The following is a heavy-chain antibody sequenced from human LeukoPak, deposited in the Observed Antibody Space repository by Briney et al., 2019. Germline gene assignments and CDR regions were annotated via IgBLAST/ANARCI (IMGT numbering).Heavy chain of an antibody. J-gene: IGHJ3*02. CDR3: TTVAVSAFDI. D-gene: IGHD2-21*01. CDR1: GFTFSNAW. V-gene: IGHV3-15*01. Sequence: GGSLRLSCAASGFTFSNAWMTWVRQAPGKGLEWVGRIRSKTEGGTTDYAAPVKGRFTISRDDSQNMLYLQMNSLKTEDTAVYYCTTVAVSAFDIWGQGTKVTVSS. CDR2: IRSKTEGGTT.